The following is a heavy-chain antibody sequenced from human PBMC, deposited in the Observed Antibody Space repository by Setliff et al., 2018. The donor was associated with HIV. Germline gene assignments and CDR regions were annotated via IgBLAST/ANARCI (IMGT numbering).Heavy chain of an antibody. V-gene: IGHV1-2*02. CDR1: GYTFTSYA. J-gene: IGHJ3*02. Sequence: ASVKVSCKASGYTFTSYAMHWVRQAPGQGLEWMGWINPNSGGTRYTQKFQGRVTMTRDTSTSTVYMELSSLRSEDTAVYFCARDAGDSSGFDAFDIWGQGTMVTVSS. CDR2: INPNSGGT. D-gene: IGHD3-22*01. CDR3: ARDAGDSSGFDAFDI.